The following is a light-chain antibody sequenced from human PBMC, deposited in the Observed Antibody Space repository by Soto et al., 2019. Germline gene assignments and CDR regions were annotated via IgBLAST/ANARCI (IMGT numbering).Light chain of an antibody. J-gene: IGKJ1*01. Sequence: EIVFTQSPGTLSLSTGERATLSCRASQSVSNNYLAWYQQKPGQAPRLLIYGASNRATGVPDRFSGSGSGTDFTLTSSRLEPEDFAVYYCQQYGSSGTFGQGTKVDIK. CDR3: QQYGSSGT. CDR1: QSVSNNY. V-gene: IGKV3-20*01. CDR2: GAS.